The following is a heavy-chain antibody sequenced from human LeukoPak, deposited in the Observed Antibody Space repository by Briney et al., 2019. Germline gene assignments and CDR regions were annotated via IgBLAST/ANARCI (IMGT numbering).Heavy chain of an antibody. CDR3: ARHQRLYYYDSSGYYYTNYYYYYMDV. V-gene: IGHV5-51*01. Sequence: GESLKISCKGSGYSFTSYWIGWVRQMPGKGLEWMGIIYPGDSDTGYSPSFQGQVTISADKSISTAYLQWSSLKASDTAMYYCARHQRLYYYDSSGYYYTNYYYYYMDVWGKGTTVTVSS. CDR2: IYPGDSDT. J-gene: IGHJ6*03. D-gene: IGHD3-22*01. CDR1: GYSFTSYW.